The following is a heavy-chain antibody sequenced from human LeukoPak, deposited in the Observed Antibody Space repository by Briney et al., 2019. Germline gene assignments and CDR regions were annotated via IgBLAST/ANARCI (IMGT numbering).Heavy chain of an antibody. Sequence: SETLSLTCTVSGGSISSYYWSWIRQPPGEGLEWIGNIYDRGSTKYNPSLKSRVTISVDTSKNQFSLRLSSVTAADTAVYYCARGRTFDNWGQGTLVTVSS. J-gene: IGHJ4*02. CDR1: GGSISSYY. V-gene: IGHV4-59*01. CDR3: ARGRTFDN. CDR2: IYDRGST.